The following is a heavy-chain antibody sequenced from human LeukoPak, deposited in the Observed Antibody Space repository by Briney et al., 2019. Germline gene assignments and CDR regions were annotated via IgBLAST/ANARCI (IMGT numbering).Heavy chain of an antibody. Sequence: GGSLRLSCAASGFTFSSIWMSWVRQAPGKGLEWVANIKEDGSVKNYVDSVKGRFTISRDNAKNSLYLQMNSLRAEDTAVYYCVREGSSWGYYFDYWGQGTLVTVSS. J-gene: IGHJ4*02. CDR2: IKEDGSVK. V-gene: IGHV3-7*04. CDR1: GFTFSSIW. D-gene: IGHD6-13*01. CDR3: VREGSSWGYYFDY.